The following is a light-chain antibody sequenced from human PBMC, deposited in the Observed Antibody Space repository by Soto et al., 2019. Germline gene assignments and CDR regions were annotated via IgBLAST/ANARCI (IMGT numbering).Light chain of an antibody. Sequence: QSVLTQPPSVSGAPGQRVTISCTGSSSNIGANYHVHWYQQLPGTAPKLLIYGNSNRPSGVPDRFSGSKSGTSASLAITGLQAEDEADYYCQSYDSSLSGSGFGGGTKLTVL. CDR3: QSYDSSLSGSG. CDR2: GNS. CDR1: SSNIGANYH. J-gene: IGLJ2*01. V-gene: IGLV1-40*01.